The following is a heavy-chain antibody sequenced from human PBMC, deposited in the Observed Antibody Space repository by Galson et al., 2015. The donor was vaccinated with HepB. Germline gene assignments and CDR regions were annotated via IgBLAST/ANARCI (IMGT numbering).Heavy chain of an antibody. CDR3: ARDYLGAGRNNWYFDL. Sequence: SVKVSCKASGGTFSSYAISWVRQAPGQGLEWMGGIIPIFGTANYAQKFQGRVTITADESTSTAYMELSSLRSEDTAVYYCARDYLGAGRNNWYFDLWGRGTLVTVSS. V-gene: IGHV1-69*13. CDR1: GGTFSSYA. CDR2: IIPIFGTA. J-gene: IGHJ2*01. D-gene: IGHD1-26*01.